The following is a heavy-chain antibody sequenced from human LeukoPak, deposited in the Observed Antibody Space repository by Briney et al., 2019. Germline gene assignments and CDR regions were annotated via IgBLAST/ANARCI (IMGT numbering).Heavy chain of an antibody. J-gene: IGHJ4*02. CDR1: GGSISSGGYY. D-gene: IGHD6-19*01. Sequence: SETLSLTCTVSGGSISSGGYYWSWIRQPAGKGLEWIGRIYTSGSTNYNPSLKSRVTMSVDTSKNQFSLKLSSVTAADTAVYYCARGVAGITDYFDYWGQGTLVTVSS. CDR3: ARGVAGITDYFDY. CDR2: IYTSGST. V-gene: IGHV4-61*02.